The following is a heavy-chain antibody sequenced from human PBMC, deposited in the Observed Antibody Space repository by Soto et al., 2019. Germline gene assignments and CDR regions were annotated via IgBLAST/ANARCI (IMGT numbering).Heavy chain of an antibody. J-gene: IGHJ4*02. CDR1: GFSFSSYG. D-gene: IGHD4-4*01. CDR3: ARGFYSNYGSFDY. Sequence: SLRLSCAASGFSFSSYGMHWVRQAPGKGLDWVAVIWYDGSNKYYAESVEGRFTISRDNSKNTLYLQMNSLRAEDTAVYYCARGFYSNYGSFDYWGQGTLVTVSS. V-gene: IGHV3-33*01. CDR2: IWYDGSNK.